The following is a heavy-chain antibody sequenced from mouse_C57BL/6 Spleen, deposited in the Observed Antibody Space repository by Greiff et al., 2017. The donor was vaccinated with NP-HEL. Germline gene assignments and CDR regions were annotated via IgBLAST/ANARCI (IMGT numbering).Heavy chain of an antibody. CDR1: GFTFSSYG. CDR3: ARQGPIVTTGYFDY. J-gene: IGHJ2*01. Sequence: DVQLVESGGDLVKPGGSLKLSCAASGFTFSSYGMSWVRQTPDKRLEWVATISSGGSYTYYPDSVKGRFTISRDNAKNTLYLQMSSLKSEDTAMYYCARQGPIVTTGYFDYWGQGTTLTVSS. CDR2: ISSGGSYT. D-gene: IGHD2-5*01. V-gene: IGHV5-6*01.